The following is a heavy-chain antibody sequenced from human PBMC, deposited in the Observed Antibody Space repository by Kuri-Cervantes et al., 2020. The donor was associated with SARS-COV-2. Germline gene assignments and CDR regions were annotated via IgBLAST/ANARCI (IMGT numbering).Heavy chain of an antibody. V-gene: IGHV3-74*01. J-gene: IGHJ4*02. D-gene: IGHD3-9*01. CDR3: GGIFDY. CDR1: GLTLRTMW. Sequence: ESLKISCAASGLTLRTMWMHWVRQRPGKGLEWVSGINRAGTNTYYANSVKGRFTISRDSAKNTLYLQIDSLRDDDTAVYYCGGIFDYWGQGTLVTVSS. CDR2: INRAGTNT.